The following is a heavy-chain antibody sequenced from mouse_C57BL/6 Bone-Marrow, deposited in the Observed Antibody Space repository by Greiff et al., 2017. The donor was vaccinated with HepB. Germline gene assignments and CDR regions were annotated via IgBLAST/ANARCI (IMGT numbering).Heavy chain of an antibody. Sequence: EVQLQQSGPELVKPGASVKISCKASGYTFTDYYMNWVKQSHGKSLEWIGDINPNNGGTSYNQKFKGKATLTVDKSSSTAYMELRSLTSEDSAVYYCASLLTVDYWGQGTSVTVSS. CDR3: ASLLTVDY. V-gene: IGHV1-26*01. J-gene: IGHJ4*01. CDR2: INPNNGGT. D-gene: IGHD2-1*01. CDR1: GYTFTDYY.